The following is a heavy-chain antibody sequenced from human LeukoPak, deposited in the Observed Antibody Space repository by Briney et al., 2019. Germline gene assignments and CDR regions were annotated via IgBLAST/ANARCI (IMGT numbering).Heavy chain of an antibody. V-gene: IGHV4-59*08. CDR2: IYYSGST. D-gene: IGHD6-6*01. CDR3: ARAPSYSSSLDYYYYYMDV. Sequence: SETLSLTCTVSGGSISSYYWSWIRQPPGKGLEWIGYIYYSGSTNYNPSLKSRVTISVDTSKNQFSLKLSSVTAADTAVYYCARAPSYSSSLDYYYYYMDVWGKGTTVTVSS. CDR1: GGSISSYY. J-gene: IGHJ6*03.